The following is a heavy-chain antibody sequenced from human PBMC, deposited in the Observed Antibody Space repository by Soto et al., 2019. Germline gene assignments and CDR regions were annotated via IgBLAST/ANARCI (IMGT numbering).Heavy chain of an antibody. CDR3: ARPVPDDFWSGSYYMDV. Sequence: SETLSLTCTVSGGSISSGGYYWSWIRQHPGKGLEWIGYIYYSGSTYYNPSLKSRVTISVDTSKNQFSLKLSSVTAADTAVYYCARPVPDDFWSGSYYMDVWGKGTTVTVSS. D-gene: IGHD3-3*01. CDR1: GGSISSGGYY. CDR2: IYYSGST. J-gene: IGHJ6*03. V-gene: IGHV4-31*03.